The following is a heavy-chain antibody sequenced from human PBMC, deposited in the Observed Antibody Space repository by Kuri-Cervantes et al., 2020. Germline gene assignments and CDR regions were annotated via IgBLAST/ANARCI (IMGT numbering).Heavy chain of an antibody. CDR3: ARDFHWTLDY. D-gene: IGHD3-9*01. J-gene: IGHJ4*01. CDR2: INGGSKTI. V-gene: IGHV3-48*01. Sequence: SLKISCAGSGFPLSSYSMNWVRQAPGKGLEWISYINGGSKTIEYAESLKGRFTISRDNAKNSLYLQMNSLTAEDTAVYYCARDFHWTLDYWGQGILVTVSS. CDR1: GFPLSSYS.